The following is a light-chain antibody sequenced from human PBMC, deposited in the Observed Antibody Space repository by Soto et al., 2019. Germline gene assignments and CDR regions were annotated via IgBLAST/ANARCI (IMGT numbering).Light chain of an antibody. CDR3: SSYAGSGTSDVV. CDR1: SSDVGSYNL. V-gene: IGLV2-23*01. CDR2: EGS. J-gene: IGLJ2*01. Sequence: QSALTQPASVSGSPGQSITISCTGTSSDVGSYNLVSWYQQHPGKAPKLMIYEGSKRPSGVSDRFSGSKSGNTASLTISGLQAEYEADYYCSSYAGSGTSDVVFGGGTKLTVL.